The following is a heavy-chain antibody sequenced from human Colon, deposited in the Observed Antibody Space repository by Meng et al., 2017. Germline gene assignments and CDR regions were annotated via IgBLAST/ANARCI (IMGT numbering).Heavy chain of an antibody. J-gene: IGHJ4*02. CDR3: ARFNHRAPDY. V-gene: IGHV1-18*01. Sequence: QVRRVQSGAEVKKPGASGKVSCKASGYTFTTYGISWVRQAPGQGLEWMGWINPYNGNTNYPQKLQGRVTMTTDTSTSTAYMELRSLRSDDTAVYYCARFNHRAPDYWGQGTLVTVSS. CDR2: INPYNGNT. CDR1: GYTFTTYG. D-gene: IGHD1-14*01.